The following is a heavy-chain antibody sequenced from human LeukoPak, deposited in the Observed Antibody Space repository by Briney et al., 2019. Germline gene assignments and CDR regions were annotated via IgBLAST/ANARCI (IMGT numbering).Heavy chain of an antibody. J-gene: IGHJ4*02. D-gene: IGHD3-3*01. V-gene: IGHV3-23*01. CDR2: ISARGIST. CDR3: AKSFDFSNGHSPILTPFDS. Sequence: GGSLRLSCAASGFTFSSSAMSWVRQAPGRGLEWVASISARGISTYYADSVKGRFTISRDNSKNTLYLQMNSLRGDDIGVYYCAKSFDFSNGHSPILTPFDSWGQGTLVSVSS. CDR1: GFTFSSSA.